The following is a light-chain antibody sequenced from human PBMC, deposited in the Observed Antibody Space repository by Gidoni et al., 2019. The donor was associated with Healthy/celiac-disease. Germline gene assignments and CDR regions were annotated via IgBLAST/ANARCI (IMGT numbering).Light chain of an antibody. Sequence: EIVLTQSPATLSLSPGERATLSCRASQSVSSYLAWYQQKPGKAPRLLIYDASNRATGIPARFIGSGSGTDFTLTIRSLEPEDFAVYYCQQRSNWPRLTFXGXTRVEIK. J-gene: IGKJ4*01. CDR3: QQRSNWPRLT. CDR2: DAS. V-gene: IGKV3-11*01. CDR1: QSVSSY.